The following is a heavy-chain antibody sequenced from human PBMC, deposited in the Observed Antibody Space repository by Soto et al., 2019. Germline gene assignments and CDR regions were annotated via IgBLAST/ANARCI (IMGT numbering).Heavy chain of an antibody. D-gene: IGHD5-18*01. CDR3: AREDVDTAMVDYYYYYGMDV. Sequence: SVKDSCKASGGTFSTYAITWVRQAPGQGLEWMGGIIPIFGTANYAQKFQGRVTITADESTSTAYMELSSLRSEDTAVYYCAREDVDTAMVDYYYYYGMDVWGQGTTVTVSS. V-gene: IGHV1-69*13. J-gene: IGHJ6*02. CDR2: IIPIFGTA. CDR1: GGTFSTYA.